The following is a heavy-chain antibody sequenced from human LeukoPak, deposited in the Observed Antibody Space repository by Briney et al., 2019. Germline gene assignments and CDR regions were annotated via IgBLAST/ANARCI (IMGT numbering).Heavy chain of an antibody. D-gene: IGHD4-23*01. CDR1: GFTFSSYA. CDR2: IGYSGGDI. Sequence: GGSLRLSCAASGFTFSSYAMTWVRQAPGKGLEWVSVIGYSGGDIQYADSVKGRFTISRDNAKNSLFLQMNSLRVEDTAVYYCARGGGHLDCWGQGTLVTVSS. J-gene: IGHJ4*02. V-gene: IGHV3-23*01. CDR3: ARGGGHLDC.